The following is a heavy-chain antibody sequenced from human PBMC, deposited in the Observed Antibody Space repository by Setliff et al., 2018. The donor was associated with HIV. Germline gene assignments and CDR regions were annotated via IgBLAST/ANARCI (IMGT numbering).Heavy chain of an antibody. Sequence: GESLTISCAASGFTFSSYGIHWVRQAPGKGLEWVAVISYDGSNKYYGDSVKGRFTISRDNSKNTLYLQMNSLRAEDTAVYYCAKDLGGSSRGGYYMDVWGKGTTVTVSS. CDR2: ISYDGSNK. V-gene: IGHV3-30*18. J-gene: IGHJ6*03. D-gene: IGHD1-26*01. CDR1: GFTFSSYG. CDR3: AKDLGGSSRGGYYMDV.